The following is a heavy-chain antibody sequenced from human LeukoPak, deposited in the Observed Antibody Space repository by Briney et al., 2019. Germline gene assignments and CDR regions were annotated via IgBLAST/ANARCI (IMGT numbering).Heavy chain of an antibody. J-gene: IGHJ4*02. Sequence: GGSLRLSCAASGFTFSSYSMNWVRQAPGKGLEWVSSISSSSSYIYYADSVKGRFTISRDNAKNSLYLQMNSLRAEDTAVYYCARSPGPIRRYFDWLLLGVNYWGQGTLVTVSP. V-gene: IGHV3-21*01. CDR3: ARSPGPIRRYFDWLLLGVNY. D-gene: IGHD3-9*01. CDR2: ISSSSSYI. CDR1: GFTFSSYS.